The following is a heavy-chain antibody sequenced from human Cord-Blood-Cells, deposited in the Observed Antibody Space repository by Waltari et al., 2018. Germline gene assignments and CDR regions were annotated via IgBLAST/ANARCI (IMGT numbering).Heavy chain of an antibody. D-gene: IGHD6-13*01. CDR3: EGSPKRRGGAAAY. J-gene: IGHJ4*02. CDR1: GFTVSSNY. V-gene: IGHV3-53*01. CDR2: IYSGGRT. Sequence: EVQLVESGGGLIQPGGSLRLSCAAPGFTVSSNYMSWVRQAPGKGLEWVSVIYSGGRTYYAESVKGRFTICRENSKTRPYLQMSRRRAEDTTVYYCEGSPKRRGGAAAYWRQGALVTVSS.